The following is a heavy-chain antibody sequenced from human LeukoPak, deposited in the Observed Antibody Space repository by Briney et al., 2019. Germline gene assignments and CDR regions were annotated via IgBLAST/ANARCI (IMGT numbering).Heavy chain of an antibody. CDR3: AKGSSGYFADL. CDR2: ISNDGGGT. CDR1: GFTFNSYG. V-gene: IGHV3-23*01. Sequence: GGSLRLSCAASGFTFNSYGLIWVRQAPGKGLEWVAAISNDGGGTMYAAFVEGRFTISRDNSKNTLFLQMNSLRAEDTALYYCAKGSSGYFADLWGQGTLVTVSS. J-gene: IGHJ5*02. D-gene: IGHD3-22*01.